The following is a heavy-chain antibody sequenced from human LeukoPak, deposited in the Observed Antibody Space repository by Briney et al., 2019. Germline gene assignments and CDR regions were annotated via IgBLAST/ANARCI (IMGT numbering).Heavy chain of an antibody. D-gene: IGHD6-13*01. CDR3: ARECSSSCHSGGYAFDI. CDR2: ISSSGSTI. Sequence: GGSLRLSCVASGFTFSSYEMNWVRQAPGKGLEWVSYISSSGSTIYYADSVKGRFTISRDNAKNSLYLQMNSLRAEDTAVYYCARECSSSCHSGGYAFDIWGQGTMVTVSS. J-gene: IGHJ3*02. V-gene: IGHV3-48*03. CDR1: GFTFSSYE.